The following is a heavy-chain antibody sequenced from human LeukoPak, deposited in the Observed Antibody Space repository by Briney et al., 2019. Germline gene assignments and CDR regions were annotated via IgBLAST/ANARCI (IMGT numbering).Heavy chain of an antibody. V-gene: IGHV3-48*01. D-gene: IGHD3-3*01. CDR1: GFTFSSYS. CDR2: ISSSGSTI. J-gene: IGHJ6*02. CDR3: ARLQRRSGYEYYPMDL. Sequence: PGGSLRLSCAASGFTFSSYSMNWVRQAPGKGLEWVSYISSSGSTIYYADSVKGRFTISRDNAKNSLYLQMNSLRAEDTAVYYCARLQRRSGYEYYPMDLWGQGTTVIVSS.